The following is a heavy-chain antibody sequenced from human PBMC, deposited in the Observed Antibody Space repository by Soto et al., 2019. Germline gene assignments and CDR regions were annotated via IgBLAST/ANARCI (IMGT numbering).Heavy chain of an antibody. Sequence: EVQLLESGGGLVQPGGSLRLSCAASGFTFSNYAMSWVRQAPGKGLEWVSGISGGGGSSYYADSVKGRFTISRDNSKNTLSLKMNSLRAEETAVYYCTHNCGVDCHSVFFYWGQGTLVIVSS. V-gene: IGHV3-23*01. J-gene: IGHJ4*02. D-gene: IGHD2-21*02. CDR3: THNCGVDCHSVFFY. CDR2: ISGGGGSS. CDR1: GFTFSNYA.